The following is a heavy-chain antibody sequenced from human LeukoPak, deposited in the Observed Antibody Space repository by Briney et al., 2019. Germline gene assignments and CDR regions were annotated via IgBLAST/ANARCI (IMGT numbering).Heavy chain of an antibody. CDR2: ISSSSYI. CDR1: GFTFSSYS. Sequence: PGGSLRLSCAASGFTFSSYSMNWVRQAPGKGLEWVSSISSSSYIYYADSVKGRFTISRDNAKNSLYLQINSLRAEDTAVYYCARDFYDFWSGDNDAFDIWGQGTMVTVSS. V-gene: IGHV3-21*01. J-gene: IGHJ3*02. D-gene: IGHD3-3*01. CDR3: ARDFYDFWSGDNDAFDI.